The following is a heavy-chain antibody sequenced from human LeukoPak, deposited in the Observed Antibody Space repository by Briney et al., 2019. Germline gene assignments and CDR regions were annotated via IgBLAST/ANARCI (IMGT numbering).Heavy chain of an antibody. CDR3: ARADYGDSLDY. CDR1: GFIFSTYS. D-gene: IGHD4-17*01. CDR2: ITSGSSTK. V-gene: IGHV3-48*01. J-gene: IGHJ4*02. Sequence: GGSLRLSCAASGFIFSTYSMNWVRQAPGKGLEWVSYITSGSSTKYYADPVKGRFTISRDNAKHSLYLQMSSLRAEDTAVYYCARADYGDSLDYWGQGTLVTVSS.